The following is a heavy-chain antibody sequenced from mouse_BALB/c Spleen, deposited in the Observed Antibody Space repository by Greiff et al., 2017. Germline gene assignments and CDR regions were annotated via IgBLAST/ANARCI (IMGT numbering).Heavy chain of an antibody. CDR2: IYPGNSDT. J-gene: IGHJ2*01. CDR1: GYSFTSYW. Sequence: EVQLQQSGTVLARPGASVKMSCKASGYSFTSYWMHWVKQRPGQGLEWIGAIYPGNSDTSYNQKFKGKAKLTAVTSASTAYMELSSLTNEDSAVYYCTRSYYGSRNFDYWGQGTTLTVSS. D-gene: IGHD1-1*01. V-gene: IGHV1-5*01. CDR3: TRSYYGSRNFDY.